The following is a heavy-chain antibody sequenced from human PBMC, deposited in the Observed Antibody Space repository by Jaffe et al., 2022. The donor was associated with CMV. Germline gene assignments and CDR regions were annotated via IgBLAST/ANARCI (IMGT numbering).Heavy chain of an antibody. CDR3: AKDLTGYSGYEIGLDY. CDR1: GFTFSSYA. D-gene: IGHD5-12*01. V-gene: IGHV3-23*01. CDR2: ISGSGGST. Sequence: EVQLLESGGGLVQPGGSLRLSCAASGFTFSSYAMSWVRQAPGKGLEWVSAISGSGGSTYYADSVKGRFTISRDNSKNTLYLQMNSLRAEDTAVYYCAKDLTGYSGYEIGLDYWGQGTLVTVSS. J-gene: IGHJ4*02.